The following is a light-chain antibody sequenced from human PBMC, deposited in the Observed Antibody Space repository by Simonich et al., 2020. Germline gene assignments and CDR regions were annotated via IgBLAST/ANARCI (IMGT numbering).Light chain of an antibody. J-gene: IGKJ1*01. Sequence: EIVLTQSPGTLSLSPGERATLSCRASQSVSSSYLAWYQQKPGLAPRLLIYDASNRATGIPDRFRGSGSGTDFTLTISRLEPEDFAVYYCQQYGSSPRTFGQGTKVEIK. CDR3: QQYGSSPRT. V-gene: IGKV3D-20*01. CDR2: DAS. CDR1: QSVSSSY.